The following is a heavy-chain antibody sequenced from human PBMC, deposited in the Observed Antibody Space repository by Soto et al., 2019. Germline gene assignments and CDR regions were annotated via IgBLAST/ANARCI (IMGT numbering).Heavy chain of an antibody. V-gene: IGHV1-69*01. CDR2: TIPIFGTA. CDR1: GGAIGDYS. Sequence: QVQLVQSGAEVKKPGSSVKVSCKASGGAIGDYSIGWVRQAPGQGLPWMGGTIPIFGTANCAQKFQGRVTITADESTSTMYMQLRSLTSDDTAIYYCAREGADPPGYYFDYWGQGTLVTVSS. CDR3: AREGADPPGYYFDY. J-gene: IGHJ4*02.